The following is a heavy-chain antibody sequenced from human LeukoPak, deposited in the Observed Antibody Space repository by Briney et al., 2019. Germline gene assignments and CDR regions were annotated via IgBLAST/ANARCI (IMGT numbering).Heavy chain of an antibody. CDR2: ISYDGSNK. D-gene: IGHD6-13*01. V-gene: IGHV3-30*18. J-gene: IGHJ4*02. CDR1: GFTFSSHG. CDR3: ANGQYSSSWSYDY. Sequence: SGRSLRLSCAASGFTFSSHGMHWVRQAPGKGLEWVAVISYDGSNKYYADSVEGRFTISRDNSKNTLYLQMNSLRAEDTAVYYCANGQYSSSWSYDYWGQGTLVTVSS.